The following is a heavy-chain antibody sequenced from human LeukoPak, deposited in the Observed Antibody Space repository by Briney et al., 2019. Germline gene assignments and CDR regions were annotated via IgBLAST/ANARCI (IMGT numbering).Heavy chain of an antibody. CDR1: GGSISSGSDYF. Sequence: SQTLSLTCTASGGSISSGSDYFWDWIRQPPGKGLEWIGDIHYTGSTDYNPSLKSRVTISVDTSRNQFSLKLTSVTATDAAVYYCARHGRHGDYSYWGQGTLVTVSS. CDR3: ARHGRHGDYSY. J-gene: IGHJ4*02. CDR2: IHYTGST. V-gene: IGHV4-39*01. D-gene: IGHD4-17*01.